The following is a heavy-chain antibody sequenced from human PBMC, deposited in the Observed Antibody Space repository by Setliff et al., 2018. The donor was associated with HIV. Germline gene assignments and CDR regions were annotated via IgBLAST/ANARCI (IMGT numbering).Heavy chain of an antibody. Sequence: SETLSLTCAVSGHSISSGYFWGWIRQPPGKGLEWFGSIHHSGSSYYNPSLKSRVTISIDTSNNLFSLKLSSVTAADTAVYYCARSSGSYWMNAFDIWGHGTMVTVSS. V-gene: IGHV4-38-2*01. D-gene: IGHD1-26*01. CDR2: IHHSGSS. CDR1: GHSISSGYF. J-gene: IGHJ3*02. CDR3: ARSSGSYWMNAFDI.